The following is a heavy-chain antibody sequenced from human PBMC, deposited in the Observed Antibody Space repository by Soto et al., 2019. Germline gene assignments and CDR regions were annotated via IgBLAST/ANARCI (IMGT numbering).Heavy chain of an antibody. D-gene: IGHD1-26*01. CDR1: GFTFSHYA. CDR3: AKDGSHSFDY. V-gene: IGHV3-30*18. Sequence: QVQLVESGGGVVQPGRSLRLSCAASGFTFSHYAMHWVRQAPGKGLEWVALMSYDGSNEYYADSVKGRFTISRDNSKKTLYLQMNSLRAEDTAVYYCAKDGSHSFDYWGQGTLVTVSS. J-gene: IGHJ4*02. CDR2: MSYDGSNE.